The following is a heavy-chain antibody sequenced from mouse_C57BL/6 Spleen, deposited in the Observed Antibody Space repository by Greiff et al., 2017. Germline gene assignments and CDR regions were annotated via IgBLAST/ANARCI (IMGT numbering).Heavy chain of an antibody. CDR2: ISDGGSYT. CDR3: ARRGDYSKGALDV. J-gene: IGHJ1*03. CDR1: GFTFSSYA. Sequence: EVQLVESGGGLVKPGGSLKLSCAASGFTFSSYAMSWVRQTPEKRLELVATISDGGSYTYYPDNVKGRFTISRDNAKNNLYLQMSHLKSEDTAMYYCARRGDYSKGALDVWGTGTTVTVSS. V-gene: IGHV5-4*01. D-gene: IGHD2-5*01.